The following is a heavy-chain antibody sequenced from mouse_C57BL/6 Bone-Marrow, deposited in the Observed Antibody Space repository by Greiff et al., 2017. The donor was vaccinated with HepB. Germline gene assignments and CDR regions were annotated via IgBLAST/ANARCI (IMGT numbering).Heavy chain of an antibody. D-gene: IGHD1-1*01. V-gene: IGHV5-12*01. CDR1: GFTFSDYY. J-gene: IGHJ3*01. CDR3: ARHEQRSSY. Sequence: EVQLVESGGGLVQPGGSLKLSCAASGFTFSDYYMYWVRQTPEKRLEWVAYISNGGGSTYYPDTVKGRFTISRDNAKNTLYLQMSRLKSEATAMYYCARHEQRSSYWGQGTLVTVSA. CDR2: ISNGGGST.